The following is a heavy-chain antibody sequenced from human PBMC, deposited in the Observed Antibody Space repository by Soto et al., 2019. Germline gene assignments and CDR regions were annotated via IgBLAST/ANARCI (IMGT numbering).Heavy chain of an antibody. D-gene: IGHD6-19*01. CDR1: GFTFSSYG. J-gene: IGHJ4*02. V-gene: IGHV3-30*18. CDR2: ISYDGSNK. CDR3: AKDWGQWLASYYFDY. Sequence: PGGSLRLSCAASGFTFSSYGMHWVRQAPGKGLEWVAVISYDGSNKYYADSVKGRFTISRDNSKNTLYLQMNSLRAEDTAVYYCAKDWGQWLASYYFDYWGQGTLVTVSS.